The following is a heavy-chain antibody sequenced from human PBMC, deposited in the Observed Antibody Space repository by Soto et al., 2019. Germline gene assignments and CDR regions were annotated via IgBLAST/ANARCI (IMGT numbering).Heavy chain of an antibody. J-gene: IGHJ6*03. V-gene: IGHV4-34*01. D-gene: IGHD3-10*01. Sequence: QVQLQQWGAGLLKPSETLSLTCAVYGGSFSGYQWSWIRQTPGKGLEWIGEINDSGNINYNPSLKSRVTILLDTPKKQISLMLRSVTAADSAVYYCARGLMLWFGELSRRGGYYYYMDVWGKGTTVTVSS. CDR2: INDSGNI. CDR1: GGSFSGYQ. CDR3: ARGLMLWFGELSRRGGYYYYMDV.